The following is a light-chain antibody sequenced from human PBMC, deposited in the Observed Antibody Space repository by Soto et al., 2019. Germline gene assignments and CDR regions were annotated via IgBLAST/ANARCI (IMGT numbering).Light chain of an antibody. V-gene: IGKV3-15*01. Sequence: EIVMTQSPATLSVSPGERATLSCRASQTVGTYLAWYQQKPGQAPRLLIYGASTRATGIPARFSGSGSGTEFTLNISSLQSEDFGVYYCQQYKNWPRTVGQETKGDIK. CDR1: QTVGTY. CDR3: QQYKNWPRT. J-gene: IGKJ1*01. CDR2: GAS.